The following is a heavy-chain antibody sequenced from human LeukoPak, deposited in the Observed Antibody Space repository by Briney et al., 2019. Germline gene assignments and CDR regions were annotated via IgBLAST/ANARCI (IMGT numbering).Heavy chain of an antibody. D-gene: IGHD5-18*01. CDR1: GGTFSSSA. Sequence: GASVKVSCKTSGGTFSSSAITWVRQAPGQGLEWMGRIIPVLNITTYAQKFQGSVTITAGTSTSTVYMELSSLRSEETAVYYCARDQALTAPPPYGLDVWGQGTTVIVSS. CDR2: IIPVLNIT. V-gene: IGHV1-69*04. J-gene: IGHJ6*02. CDR3: ARDQALTAPPPYGLDV.